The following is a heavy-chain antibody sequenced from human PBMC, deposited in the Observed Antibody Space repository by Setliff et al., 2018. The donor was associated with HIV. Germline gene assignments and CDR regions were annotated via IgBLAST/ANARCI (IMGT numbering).Heavy chain of an antibody. J-gene: IGHJ6*02. CDR1: GFNFRNYG. V-gene: IGHV3-33*01. CDR3: ARDRDFQWLLQKDGMDV. CDR2: IWYDESHT. Sequence: PGGSLRLSCTASGFNFRNYGMHWVRQAPGKGLEWVAVIWYDESHTYYAESMKGRFTISRDNSKNTLYLQMDSLRVEDTALYYRARDRDFQWLLQKDGMDVWGQGTTVTVSS. D-gene: IGHD6-19*01.